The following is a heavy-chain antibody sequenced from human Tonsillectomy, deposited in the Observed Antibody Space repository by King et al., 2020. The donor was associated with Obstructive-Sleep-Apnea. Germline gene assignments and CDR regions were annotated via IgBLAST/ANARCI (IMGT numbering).Heavy chain of an antibody. CDR2: IYYSGNT. J-gene: IGHJ4*02. CDR3: TRDASGGGVDY. CDR1: GGSISSYY. Sequence: VQLQESGPGLVKPSEPLSLTCTVSGGSISSYYWSWIRQPPGKALELIGYIYYSGNTNYNPSLKRRVTMSVDMSKNQFSLKLSSVTAADTAVYYCTRDASGGGVDYWGQGTLVTVSS. V-gene: IGHV4-59*01. D-gene: IGHD2-8*01.